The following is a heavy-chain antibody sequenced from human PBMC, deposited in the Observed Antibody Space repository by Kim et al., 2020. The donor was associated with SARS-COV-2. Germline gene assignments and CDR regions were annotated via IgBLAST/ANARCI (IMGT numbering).Heavy chain of an antibody. D-gene: IGHD1-26*01. V-gene: IGHV3-23*01. J-gene: IGHJ4*02. CDR2: ISGGGGST. Sequence: GGSLRLSCAASGFTFSSYAMSWVRQAPGKGLEWVSAISGGGGSTYYADSVKGRFTISRDNSKNTLHLQINSLRAEDTAVYYCAKVYRGAYVGADYFDYWGQGTLVTVSS. CDR1: GFTFSSYA. CDR3: AKVYRGAYVGADYFDY.